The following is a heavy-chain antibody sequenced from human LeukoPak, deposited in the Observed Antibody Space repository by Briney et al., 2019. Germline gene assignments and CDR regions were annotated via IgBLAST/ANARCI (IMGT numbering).Heavy chain of an antibody. D-gene: IGHD6-13*01. V-gene: IGHV1-18*01. CDR3: ARGSSSLDY. CDR2: ISAYSGNT. CDR1: GYTFSNYG. J-gene: IGHJ4*02. Sequence: ASVKVSRRASGYTFSNYGITWVRQAPGQGLEWMGWISAYSGNTNYAQKLQGRVTVTTDTSTTTAYMHLRSLRSDDTAVYYCARGSSSLDYWGQGTLVTVSS.